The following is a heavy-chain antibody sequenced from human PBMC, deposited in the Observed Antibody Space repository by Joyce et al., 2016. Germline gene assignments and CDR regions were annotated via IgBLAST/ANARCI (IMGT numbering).Heavy chain of an antibody. CDR1: GYTFTNND. Sequence: QVQLVQSGTEVTKPGASVKVSCKASGYTFTNNDIHWVRQAPGQSIEWVGWGSADTGKTKDSPTFQDRVTFTRDTSATTAYMESSNLRVEDTAFYYCARGRTLLDWGQGTLVIVSS. CDR3: ARGRTLLD. CDR2: GSADTGKT. J-gene: IGHJ4*02. V-gene: IGHV1-3*01.